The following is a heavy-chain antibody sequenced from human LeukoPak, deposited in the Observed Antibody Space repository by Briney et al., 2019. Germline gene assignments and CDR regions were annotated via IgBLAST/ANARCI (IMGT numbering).Heavy chain of an antibody. Sequence: GGSLRLSCAASGFTFSSYEMNWVRQAPGKGLERVSYISSSGSTIYYADSVKGRFTISRDNAKNSLYLQMNSLRAEDTAVYYCASKYSSGWYYFDYWGQGTLVTVSS. CDR3: ASKYSSGWYYFDY. V-gene: IGHV3-48*03. CDR2: ISSSGSTI. CDR1: GFTFSSYE. J-gene: IGHJ4*02. D-gene: IGHD6-19*01.